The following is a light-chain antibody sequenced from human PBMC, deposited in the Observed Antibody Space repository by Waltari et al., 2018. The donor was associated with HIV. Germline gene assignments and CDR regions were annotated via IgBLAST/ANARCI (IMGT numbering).Light chain of an antibody. J-gene: IGLJ2*01. CDR2: EVY. V-gene: IGLV2-14*01. Sequence: HSAMTQPASVSGSPGQSITISCTGPTSDFDTFDFVSWYQPSPVRAPKLIIFEVYFRRPERSQRCSGLKSGDTASRTISALRAEDEADYCCSASSGRGFVSVGGGTKVTVL. CDR3: SASSGRGFVS. CDR1: TSDFDTFDF.